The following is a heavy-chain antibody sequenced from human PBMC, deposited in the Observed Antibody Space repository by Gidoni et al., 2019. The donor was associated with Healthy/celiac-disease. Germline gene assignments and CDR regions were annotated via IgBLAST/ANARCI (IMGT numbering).Heavy chain of an antibody. CDR1: GFTIGDQA. Sequence: EVQLVESGGGLVQPGRSMRRSCTASGFTIGDQAMSWFRQAPGKGLEWVGFIRSKAYGGTTEYAASVKGRFTISRDDSKSIAYLQMNSLKTEDTAVYYCTRVSIFQLDYRPTEKNYWGQGTLVTVSS. CDR3: TRVSIFQLDYRPTEKNY. V-gene: IGHV3-49*03. J-gene: IGHJ4*02. CDR2: IRSKAYGGTT. D-gene: IGHD3-16*01.